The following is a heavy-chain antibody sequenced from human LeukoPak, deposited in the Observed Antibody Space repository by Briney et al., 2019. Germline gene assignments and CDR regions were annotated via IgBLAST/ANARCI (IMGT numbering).Heavy chain of an antibody. CDR2: IYYSGST. D-gene: IGHD2-2*02. V-gene: IGHV4-39*07. CDR3: ARRIGVVPAAIHSVACFDP. Sequence: PSETLSLTCTVSGGSISSSSYYWGWIRQPPGKGLEWIASIYYSGSTYYNPSLKSRVTISVNTSKNQFSLKLSSVTAADTGVYYSARRIGVVPAAIHSVACFDPWGQGTLVTVSS. J-gene: IGHJ5*02. CDR1: GGSISSSSYY.